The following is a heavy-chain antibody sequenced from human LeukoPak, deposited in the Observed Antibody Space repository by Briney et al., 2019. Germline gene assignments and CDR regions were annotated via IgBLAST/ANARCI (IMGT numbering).Heavy chain of an antibody. D-gene: IGHD3-10*01. CDR2: MNPNSGNT. Sequence: ASVKVSCKASGYIFTSYDINWMRQATGQGLEWMGWMNPNSGNTGYAQKFQGRVTMTRNTSISTAYMELSSLRSDDTAVYYCARERYYGSGSVYNRVDYWGQGTLVTVSS. V-gene: IGHV1-8*01. J-gene: IGHJ4*02. CDR1: GYIFTSYD. CDR3: ARERYYGSGSVYNRVDY.